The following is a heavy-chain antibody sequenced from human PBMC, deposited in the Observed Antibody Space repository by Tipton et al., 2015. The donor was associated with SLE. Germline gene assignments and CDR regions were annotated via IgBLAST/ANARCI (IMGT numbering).Heavy chain of an antibody. D-gene: IGHD4-17*01. J-gene: IGHJ6*02. CDR3: ATSTVTTNPDYYYGMDV. CDR2: IRFDGSNK. CDR1: GFIFTSYG. V-gene: IGHV3-30*02. Sequence: SLRLSCVSSGFIFTSYGLHWVRLAPGKGLEWVGLIRFDGSNKFYSDSVKGRFTISRDNSRNTLYLQMNSLRPDDTAVYYCATSTVTTNPDYYYGMDVWGQGTTVTVSS.